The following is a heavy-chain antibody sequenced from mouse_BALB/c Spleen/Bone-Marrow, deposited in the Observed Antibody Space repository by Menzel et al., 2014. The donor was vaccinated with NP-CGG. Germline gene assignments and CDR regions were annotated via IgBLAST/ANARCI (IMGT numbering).Heavy chain of an antibody. J-gene: IGHJ4*01. CDR3: ARDSFLITRALDY. CDR1: GFSLTGYG. V-gene: IGHV2-6-7*01. CDR2: IWGDGST. Sequence: VQLQQSGPGLVAPSQSLSITCTVSGFSLTGYGVSWVRQPPGKGLGWLGMIWGDGSTDYNSALKSRLSISKDNSKSQVFLKMNSLQIDDTARYYCARDSFLITRALDYWGQGTSVTVSS. D-gene: IGHD2-4*01.